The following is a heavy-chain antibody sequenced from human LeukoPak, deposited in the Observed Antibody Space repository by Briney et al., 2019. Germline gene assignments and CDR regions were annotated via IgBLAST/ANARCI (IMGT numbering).Heavy chain of an antibody. D-gene: IGHD2-8*01. Sequence: ASVKVSCKASGYTFTSYDINWVRQATGQGLEWMGWMNPNSGNTGYAQKFQGRVTMTEDTSTDTAYMELSSLRSEDTAVYYCATADLRHIVLMVYAFDYWGQGTLVTVSS. CDR3: ATADLRHIVLMVYAFDY. CDR1: GYTFTSYD. V-gene: IGHV1-8*01. CDR2: MNPNSGNT. J-gene: IGHJ4*02.